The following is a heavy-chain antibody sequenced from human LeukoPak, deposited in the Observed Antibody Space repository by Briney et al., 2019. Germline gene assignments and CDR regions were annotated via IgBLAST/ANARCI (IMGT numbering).Heavy chain of an antibody. CDR1: GGSISSTSYY. J-gene: IGHJ6*04. Sequence: SETLSLTCAVSGGSISSTSYYWAWTRQPPGKGLEWIGTIYYSGSTYHNPSLKSRVTLSVDTSRNQFSLRLSSVDAADTAVYYCAKAGVRYFDSSGLYAFDFWGKGTTVTVSS. CDR2: IYYSGST. CDR3: AKAGVRYFDSSGLYAFDF. D-gene: IGHD3-22*01. V-gene: IGHV4-39*01.